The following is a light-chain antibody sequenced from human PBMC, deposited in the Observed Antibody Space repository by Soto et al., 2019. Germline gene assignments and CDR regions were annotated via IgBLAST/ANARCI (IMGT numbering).Light chain of an antibody. V-gene: IGKV1D-16*01. J-gene: IGKJ1*01. Sequence: EIPMTQSASSLCAYVGDRATIXCRASQGGCRGLGWYQQRKGQAPKPLIYAASTLPIGVTSRFSGSGCGKDFTLTISCLQSEDFATYECQQYYSYPTFGQGTKVDI. CDR3: QQYYSYPT. CDR2: AAS. CDR1: QGGCRG.